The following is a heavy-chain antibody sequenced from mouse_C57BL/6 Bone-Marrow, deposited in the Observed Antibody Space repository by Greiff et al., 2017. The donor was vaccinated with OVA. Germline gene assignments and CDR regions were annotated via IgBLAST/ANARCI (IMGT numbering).Heavy chain of an antibody. CDR3: ARARQLRLRPTAMDY. CDR2: IHPNSGST. Sequence: QVQLQQPGAELVKPGASVKLSCKASGYTFTSYWMHWVKQRPGQGLEWIGMIHPNSGSTNYNEKFKSKATLTVDKSSSTAYMQLSSLTSEDSAVYFCARARQLRLRPTAMDYWGQGTSVTVSS. CDR1: GYTFTSYW. D-gene: IGHD3-2*02. V-gene: IGHV1-64*01. J-gene: IGHJ4*01.